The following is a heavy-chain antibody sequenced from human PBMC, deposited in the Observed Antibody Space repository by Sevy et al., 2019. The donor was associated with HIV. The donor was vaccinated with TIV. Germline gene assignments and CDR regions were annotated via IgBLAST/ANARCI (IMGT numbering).Heavy chain of an antibody. CDR3: ARSWDYWGQMGY. V-gene: IGHV3-7*03. Sequence: GGSLRLSCAASGFTFNNYWMTWVRQAPGKGLEWVANIKQDGSEKYYMETVKGRFNISRDKTKNSLYLQLNSLRAEDTAVYYCARSWDYWGQMGYWGQGTLVTVSS. CDR2: IKQDGSEK. D-gene: IGHD7-27*01. CDR1: GFTFNNYW. J-gene: IGHJ4*02.